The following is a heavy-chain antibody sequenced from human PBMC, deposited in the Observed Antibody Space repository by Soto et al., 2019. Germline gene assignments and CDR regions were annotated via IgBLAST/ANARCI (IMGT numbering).Heavy chain of an antibody. D-gene: IGHD2-2*01. CDR2: IHNSSSTI. V-gene: IGHV3-48*02. J-gene: IGHJ4*02. Sequence: EVQLVESGGGLVQPGESLRLSCAASGFTFSSYSMNWVRQAPGKGLEWVSYIHNSSSTIYYADSVRGRFTISRDNAKNSLYLQMNCLRDEDTAVYYCASGVNIIVLLPAAIENWGQGTLVSVSS. CDR1: GFTFSSYS. CDR3: ASGVNIIVLLPAAIEN.